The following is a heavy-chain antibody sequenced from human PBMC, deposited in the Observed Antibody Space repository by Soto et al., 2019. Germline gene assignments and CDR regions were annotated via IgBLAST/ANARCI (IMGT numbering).Heavy chain of an antibody. CDR1: GFTLSGYA. CDR3: AKRAPYCSGGSCYSALDY. CDR2: ISSSGGST. Sequence: PGGSLRLSCAASGFTLSGYAMSWVRQAPGKGLEWVSAISSSGGSTYYADSVKGRFTISRDNSKITLYLQMSSLRAEDTAVYYCAKRAPYCSGGSCYSALDYWGQGTLVTVSS. J-gene: IGHJ4*02. D-gene: IGHD2-15*01. V-gene: IGHV3-23*01.